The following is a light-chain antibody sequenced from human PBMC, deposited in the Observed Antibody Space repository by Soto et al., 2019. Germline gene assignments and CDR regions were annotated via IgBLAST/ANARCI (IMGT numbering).Light chain of an antibody. CDR3: QQRET. Sequence: EIVLTQSPSTLTLSPGERATLSCRASQSVSAYLAWYQQKPDQAPRLLIYDASTRATGIPARFSGSGSGTDFTLTISSLEPEDFAVYYCQQRETFGQGTKVDIK. CDR2: DAS. CDR1: QSVSAY. J-gene: IGKJ1*01. V-gene: IGKV3-11*01.